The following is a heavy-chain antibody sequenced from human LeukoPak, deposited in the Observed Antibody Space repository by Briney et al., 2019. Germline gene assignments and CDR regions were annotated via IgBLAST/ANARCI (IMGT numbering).Heavy chain of an antibody. CDR1: GFTVSSNY. CDR2: IYSGGST. CDR3: ARANGGMDAFDI. Sequence: GGSLRLSCAASGFTVSSNYMSWVRQAPGRGLEWVSVIYSGGSTYYADSVKGRFTISRDNSKNTLYLQMNSLRAEDTAVYYCARANGGMDAFDIWGQGTMVTVSS. J-gene: IGHJ3*02. D-gene: IGHD4-23*01. V-gene: IGHV3-66*01.